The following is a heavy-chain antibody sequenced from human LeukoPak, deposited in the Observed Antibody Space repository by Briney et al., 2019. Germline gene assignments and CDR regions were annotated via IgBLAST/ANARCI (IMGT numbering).Heavy chain of an antibody. Sequence: SETLSLTCAVYGGSFSHYYWSWISQSPGMGREWIGEINDSGTINYNPSLMSRVTISLDKSKNQFSLKLSSATAADTAVYYCARRWNYGRNYYIDVWGKGATVSVSS. J-gene: IGHJ6*03. V-gene: IGHV4-34*01. CDR1: GGSFSHYY. D-gene: IGHD1-7*01. CDR2: INDSGTI. CDR3: ARRWNYGRNYYIDV.